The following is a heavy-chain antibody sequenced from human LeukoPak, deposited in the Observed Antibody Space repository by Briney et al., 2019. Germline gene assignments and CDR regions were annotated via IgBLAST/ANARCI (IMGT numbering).Heavy chain of an antibody. CDR2: IYYSGST. Sequence: SETLSLTCTVSGGSIRSYYWTWIRQPPGKGLERIGYIYYSGSTNYNPSLKSRVIISVDTSKNQFSLKLSSVTAADTAVYYCAAGYGSGSAYFDYWGQGTLVTVSS. V-gene: IGHV4-59*01. J-gene: IGHJ4*02. CDR1: GGSIRSYY. CDR3: AAGYGSGSAYFDY. D-gene: IGHD3-10*01.